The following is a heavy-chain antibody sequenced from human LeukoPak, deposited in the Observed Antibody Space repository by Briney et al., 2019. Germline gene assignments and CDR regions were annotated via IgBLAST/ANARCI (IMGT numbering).Heavy chain of an antibody. CDR1: GGTFSSYA. CDR3: ERGWSVEWLPHY. J-gene: IGHJ4*02. CDR2: IIPIFGTA. D-gene: IGHD3-3*01. Sequence: SVKVSCKASGGTFSSYAISWVRRAPGQGLEWMGGIIPIFGTANYAQKFQGRVTITADESTSTAYMELSSLRSEDTAVYYCERGWSVEWLPHYWGQGTLVTVSS. V-gene: IGHV1-69*13.